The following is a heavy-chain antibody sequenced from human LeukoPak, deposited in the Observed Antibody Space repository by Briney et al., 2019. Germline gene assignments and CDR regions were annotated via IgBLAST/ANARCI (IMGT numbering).Heavy chain of an antibody. CDR3: ARVWFGELLSDY. Sequence: GGSLRLSCAASGFTFSSYDMHWVRQATGKGLEWVSAIGTAGDTYYPGSVKGRFTISRENAKNSLYLQMNSLRAGDTAVYYCARVWFGELLSDYWGQGTLVTVSS. V-gene: IGHV3-13*01. CDR2: IGTAGDT. D-gene: IGHD3-10*01. J-gene: IGHJ4*02. CDR1: GFTFSSYD.